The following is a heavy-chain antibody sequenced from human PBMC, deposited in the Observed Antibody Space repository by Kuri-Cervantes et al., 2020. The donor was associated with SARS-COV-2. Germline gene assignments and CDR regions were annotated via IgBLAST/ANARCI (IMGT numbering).Heavy chain of an antibody. CDR1: GFTFDEYA. D-gene: IGHD5-18*01. J-gene: IGHJ3*02. CDR2: ISWDGGST. V-gene: IGHV3-43D*04. Sequence: GGSLRLSCAASGFTFDEYAMNWVRQTPGKGLEWVSLISWDGGSTYYADSVKGRFTISRDNSKNSLYLQMNSLRAEDTALYYCAKNLYAMDHRERAFDIWGQGTMVTVSS. CDR3: AKNLYAMDHRERAFDI.